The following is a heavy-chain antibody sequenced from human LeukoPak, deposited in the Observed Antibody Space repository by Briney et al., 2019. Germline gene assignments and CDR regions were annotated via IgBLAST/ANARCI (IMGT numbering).Heavy chain of an antibody. CDR1: GFTFSSYW. CDR2: INIDGSST. CDR3: ARGGQLRANYYNYMDV. Sequence: GGSLRLSCAASGFTFSSYWMHWVRQAPGKGLVWVSRINIDGSSTSYADSVKGRFTISRDNAKNTLYLQMNTLRAEDTAVYYCARGGQLRANYYNYMDVWGKGTTATVSS. D-gene: IGHD6-6*01. V-gene: IGHV3-74*01. J-gene: IGHJ6*03.